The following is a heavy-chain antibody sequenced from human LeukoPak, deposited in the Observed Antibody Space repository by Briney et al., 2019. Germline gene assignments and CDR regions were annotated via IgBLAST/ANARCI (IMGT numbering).Heavy chain of an antibody. D-gene: IGHD6-19*01. V-gene: IGHV3-48*03. Sequence: GGSLRLSCGTSGFTFSNYAVSWVRQAPGKGLEWVSYISSSGSTRYYADSVKGRFTISRDNAKNSLYLQMNSLRAEDTAVYYCAREERGSSGPFDYWGQGTLVTVSS. CDR2: ISSSGSTR. J-gene: IGHJ4*02. CDR1: GFTFSNYA. CDR3: AREERGSSGPFDY.